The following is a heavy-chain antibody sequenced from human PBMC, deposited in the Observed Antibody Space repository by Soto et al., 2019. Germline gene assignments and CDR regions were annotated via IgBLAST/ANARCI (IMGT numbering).Heavy chain of an antibody. D-gene: IGHD2-8*01. V-gene: IGHV6-1*01. CDR1: GDSVASNSAT. CDR3: VRLIGNSWLDS. Sequence: SQTLSLTCAISGDSVASNSATWKWITQSPSRGLEWLGRTYYRSKWYSDYAVSVNSRVSINPDTSKNQFSLQLNSVTPEDTAVYYCVRLIGNSWLDSWGQGTLVTVSS. CDR2: TYYRSKWYS. J-gene: IGHJ5*01.